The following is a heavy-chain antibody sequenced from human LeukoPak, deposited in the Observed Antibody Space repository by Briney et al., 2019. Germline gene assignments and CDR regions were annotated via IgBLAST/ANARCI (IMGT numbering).Heavy chain of an antibody. D-gene: IGHD3-22*01. CDR1: GYTFTSYG. J-gene: IGHJ4*02. Sequence: ASVKVSCKASGYTFTSYGISWVRQAPGQGLEWMGWISAYNGNTNYAQKLQGRVTMTTDTSTSTAYMELRSLGSDDTAVYYCARETGDPYYYDSSGYYYWGQGTLVTVSS. CDR2: ISAYNGNT. CDR3: ARETGDPYYYDSSGYYY. V-gene: IGHV1-18*01.